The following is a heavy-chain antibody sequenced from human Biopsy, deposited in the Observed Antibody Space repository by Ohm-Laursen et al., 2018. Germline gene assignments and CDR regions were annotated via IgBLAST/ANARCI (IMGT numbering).Heavy chain of an antibody. CDR2: TYKGGNT. V-gene: IGHV4-4*07. CDR1: GGSINSYY. J-gene: IGHJ6*02. Sequence: SQTLSLTCTVSGGSINSYYWSWTRQPAGKGLEWIGHTYKGGNTNHNPSLKSRVSMSVDTSKNQLSLTLRSVTAADTAVYYCARDLPSSYYYAMDVWGQGTTVTVSS. CDR3: ARDLPSSYYYAMDV.